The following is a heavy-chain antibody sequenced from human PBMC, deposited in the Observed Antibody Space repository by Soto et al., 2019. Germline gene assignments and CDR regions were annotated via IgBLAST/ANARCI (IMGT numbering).Heavy chain of an antibody. Sequence: XESMKSSCKGSGYSFTSYWIGWVRQIPGKGLEWMGIIYPGDSDTRYSPSFQGQVTISADKSISTAYLQWSSLKASDTAMYYCARRGYYYDSSGYPRAFDIWGQGTMVTVSS. CDR1: GYSFTSYW. CDR3: ARRGYYYDSSGYPRAFDI. D-gene: IGHD3-22*01. J-gene: IGHJ3*02. V-gene: IGHV5-51*01. CDR2: IYPGDSDT.